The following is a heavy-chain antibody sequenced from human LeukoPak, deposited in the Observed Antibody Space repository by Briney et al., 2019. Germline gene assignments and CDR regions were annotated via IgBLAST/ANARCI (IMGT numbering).Heavy chain of an antibody. V-gene: IGHV3-21*04. CDR2: ISSSSSYI. Sequence: GGSLRLSCAASGFTFSSYSMNWVRQAPGKGLEWVSSISSSSSYIYYADSVKGRFTISRDNSKNTLYLQMNSLRAEDTAVYYCAKYWVGYDFWSGYFDYWGQGTLVTVSS. CDR1: GFTFSSYS. D-gene: IGHD3-3*01. J-gene: IGHJ4*02. CDR3: AKYWVGYDFWSGYFDY.